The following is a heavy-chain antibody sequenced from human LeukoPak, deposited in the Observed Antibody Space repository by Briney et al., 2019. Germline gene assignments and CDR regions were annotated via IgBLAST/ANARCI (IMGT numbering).Heavy chain of an antibody. Sequence: GESLKISCKGSGYSFTSYWIGWVRQMPGKGLEWMGIIYPGDSDTRYSPSFQGQVTISADKSISTAYLQWSSLKASDTAMYYCARQQEGGSYYSAFDIWGQGTMVTVSS. D-gene: IGHD1-26*01. CDR1: GYSFTSYW. CDR3: ARQQEGGSYYSAFDI. V-gene: IGHV5-51*01. J-gene: IGHJ3*02. CDR2: IYPGDSDT.